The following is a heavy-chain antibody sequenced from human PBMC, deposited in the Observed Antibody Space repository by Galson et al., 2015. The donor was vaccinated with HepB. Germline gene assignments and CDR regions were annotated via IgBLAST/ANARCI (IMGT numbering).Heavy chain of an antibody. D-gene: IGHD3-3*01. CDR2: ISSGGTI. Sequence: SLRLSCAASGFTFSNYAMSWVRQAPGKGLEWVSVISSGGTIDYADSVKGRFTISRDNSKNTLYLQMNSLRPEDTAVYYCAGRTGSWRKFEYWGQGTLVTVSS. CDR1: GFTFSNYA. CDR3: AGRTGSWRKFEY. V-gene: IGHV3-23*01. J-gene: IGHJ4*02.